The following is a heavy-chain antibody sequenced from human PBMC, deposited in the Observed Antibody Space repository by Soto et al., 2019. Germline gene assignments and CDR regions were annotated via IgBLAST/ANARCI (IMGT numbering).Heavy chain of an antibody. CDR3: TTGSVEGI. CDR1: GFSFNEAW. Sequence: EVQLVESAGGLVKPGGSLRLSCVASGFSFNEAWMNWVRQAPGEGLEWVGRIKTSAGGGATDYAASVQGRFTISRDDSKHALYLHMNSLRTEDTAIYYCTTGSVEGIWGQGTTVTVSS. CDR2: IKTSAGGGAT. D-gene: IGHD2-15*01. J-gene: IGHJ6*02. V-gene: IGHV3-15*07.